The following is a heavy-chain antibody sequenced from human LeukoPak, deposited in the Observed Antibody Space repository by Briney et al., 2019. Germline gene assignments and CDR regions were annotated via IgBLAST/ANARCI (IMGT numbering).Heavy chain of an antibody. V-gene: IGHV4-39*01. CDR1: GGSISSSSYF. CDR2: TYYSGST. CDR3: ARHGIAVADFYWYFDL. J-gene: IGHJ2*01. D-gene: IGHD6-19*01. Sequence: KPSETLSLTCTVSGGSISSSSYFWVWIRQPPGKGLEWTGTTYYSGSTYYNPSLKSRVTISVDTSKNQFSLKLSSVTAADTAVYYCARHGIAVADFYWYFDLWGRGTLVTVSS.